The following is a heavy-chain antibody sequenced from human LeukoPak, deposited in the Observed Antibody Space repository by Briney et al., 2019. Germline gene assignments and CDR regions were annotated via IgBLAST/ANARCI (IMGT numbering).Heavy chain of an antibody. J-gene: IGHJ6*03. Sequence: GASVKVSCKASGYTFTGYYMHWVRQAPGQGLEWMGWINPNSGGTNYAQKFQGRVTMTRDTSISTAYMELSRLRSDDTAVYYCARETQWLVLYYYYMDVWGKGTTVTVSS. CDR2: INPNSGGT. V-gene: IGHV1-2*02. CDR1: GYTFTGYY. CDR3: ARETQWLVLYYYYMDV. D-gene: IGHD6-19*01.